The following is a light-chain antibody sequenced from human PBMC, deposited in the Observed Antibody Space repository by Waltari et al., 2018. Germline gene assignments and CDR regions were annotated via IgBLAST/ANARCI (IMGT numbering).Light chain of an antibody. Sequence: EIVLTQSPGTLSLSPGERATLSCRASQSISKYLAWYQQKPGQAPRLSIYHASSRAAGIPDRFSGSGSGTDFSLSISRLEPEDFAVYYCQHYESLPVTFGQGTKVEIK. J-gene: IGKJ1*01. CDR1: QSISKY. V-gene: IGKV3-20*01. CDR3: QHYESLPVT. CDR2: HAS.